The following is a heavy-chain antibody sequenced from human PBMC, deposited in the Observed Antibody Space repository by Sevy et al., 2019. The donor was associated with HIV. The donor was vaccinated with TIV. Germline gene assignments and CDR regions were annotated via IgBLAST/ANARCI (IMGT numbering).Heavy chain of an antibody. D-gene: IGHD3-22*01. Sequence: GGSLRLSCAASGFSFSSYAMSGVRQAPGKGLEWVSTVTGSGSSTYYADAVKGRFTISRDNSKNTLYLQMNTLRAEDTAIYYCAKHHTSGYYRFDYWGQGTLVTVSS. J-gene: IGHJ4*02. CDR1: GFSFSSYA. CDR2: VTGSGSST. CDR3: AKHHTSGYYRFDY. V-gene: IGHV3-23*01.